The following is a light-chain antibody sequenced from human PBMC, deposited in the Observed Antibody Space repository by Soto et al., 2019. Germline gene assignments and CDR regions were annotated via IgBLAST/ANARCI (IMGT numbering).Light chain of an antibody. V-gene: IGKV3-20*01. CDR1: LSFSTNY. J-gene: IGKJ1*01. Sequence: EIVLTQSPGTLSLSPGERATLSCRDSLSFSTNYVAWYQRKPGQAPRLLIYGASSRATDIPRRFSGSGSGTDFTLTITRLEPEDFAVYYCLQYGSSPPTFGQGTKVESK. CDR2: GAS. CDR3: LQYGSSPPT.